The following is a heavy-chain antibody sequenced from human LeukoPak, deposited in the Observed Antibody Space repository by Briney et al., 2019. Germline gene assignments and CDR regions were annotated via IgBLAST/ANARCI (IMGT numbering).Heavy chain of an antibody. V-gene: IGHV2-70*11. CDR1: GGSISSGSYY. CDR2: IDWDDDK. D-gene: IGHD6-19*01. J-gene: IGHJ4*02. Sequence: TLSLTCTVSGGSISSGSYYWSWIRQPPGKALEWLARIDWDDDKYYSTSLKTRLTISKDTSKNQVVLTMTNMDPVDTATYYCARFGYSSGWFFDYWGQGTLVTVSS. CDR3: ARFGYSSGWFFDY.